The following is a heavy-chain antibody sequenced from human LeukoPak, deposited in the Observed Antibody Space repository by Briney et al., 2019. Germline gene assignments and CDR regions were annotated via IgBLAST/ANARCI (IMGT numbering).Heavy chain of an antibody. Sequence: SETLSLTCAVYGGSFSGYYWSWIRQPPGKGLEWIGEINHSGSTNYNPSLKSRVTISVDTSKNQFSLKLSSVTAADTAVYYCARGSPRGYGSGSYVRSWFDPWGKGFLVTSSS. CDR2: INHSGST. CDR1: GGSFSGYY. CDR3: ARGSPRGYGSGSYVRSWFDP. D-gene: IGHD3-10*01. J-gene: IGHJ5*02. V-gene: IGHV4-34*01.